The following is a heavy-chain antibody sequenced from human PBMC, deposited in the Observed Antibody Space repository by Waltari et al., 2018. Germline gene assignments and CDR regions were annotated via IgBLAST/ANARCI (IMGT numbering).Heavy chain of an antibody. Sequence: QVQLVQSGAEVKMPGASVKVSCKASGYTFISHYMHWARQAPGQGLEWMGRIDPSGGSTSAAQKFQGRVTMTRDTSTSTVYMELNSLRSEDTAVYYCARAYFAEPRLDFWGQGTLLTVSS. V-gene: IGHV1-46*01. CDR2: IDPSGGST. CDR1: GYTFISHY. D-gene: IGHD2-8*01. J-gene: IGHJ4*02. CDR3: ARAYFAEPRLDF.